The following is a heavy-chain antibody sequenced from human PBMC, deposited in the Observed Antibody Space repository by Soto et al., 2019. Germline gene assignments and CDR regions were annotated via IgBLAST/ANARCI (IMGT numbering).Heavy chain of an antibody. J-gene: IGHJ4*02. CDR3: ANLAAGTSSDY. CDR2: ISWNSGNI. CDR1: GFSFDDSA. V-gene: IGHV3-9*01. Sequence: GGSLRLSCAASGFSFDDSAMHWVRQAPGQGLEWVSGISWNSGNIGYADSVKGRSTISRDNAKDSLYLQMDSLRPDDTAMYYCANLAAGTSSDYWGQGTLVTVSS. D-gene: IGHD6-13*01.